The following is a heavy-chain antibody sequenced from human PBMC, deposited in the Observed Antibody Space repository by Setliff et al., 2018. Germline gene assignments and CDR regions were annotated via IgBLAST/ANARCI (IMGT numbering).Heavy chain of an antibody. CDR1: GGSFSDSY. CDR2: INYLGNT. V-gene: IGHV4-34*01. Sequence: SSETLSLTCAVYGGSFSDSYWSWIRQPPGKGLEWIGDINYLGNTNYNPSLKTRVTISVDTAKNQFSLKLRSVTAADTAVYYCGRPLVGVTTGFENNWFDPWGQGTLVTVSS. D-gene: IGHD1-26*01. J-gene: IGHJ5*02. CDR3: GRPLVGVTTGFENNWFDP.